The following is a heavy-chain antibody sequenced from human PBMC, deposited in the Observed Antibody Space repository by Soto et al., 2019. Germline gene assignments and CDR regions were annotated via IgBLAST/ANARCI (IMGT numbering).Heavy chain of an antibody. D-gene: IGHD6-19*01. J-gene: IGHJ4*02. V-gene: IGHV3-30*18. CDR2: ISYDGSNK. CDR3: AKDNLKYRSGWYPLDY. Sequence: GGSLRLSCAASGFTFSHYGMHWVRQAPGKGPEWVAVISYDGSNKYYADSMKGRFTISRDNSKNTLYLQMNSLRAEDTAVYYCAKDNLKYRSGWYPLDYWGQGTLVTVSS. CDR1: GFTFSHYG.